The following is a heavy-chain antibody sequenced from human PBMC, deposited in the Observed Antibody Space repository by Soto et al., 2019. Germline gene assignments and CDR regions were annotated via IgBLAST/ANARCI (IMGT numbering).Heavy chain of an antibody. J-gene: IGHJ3*02. CDR3: ARGQDSSLHYDAFDI. D-gene: IGHD6-6*01. V-gene: IGHV3-9*01. CDR2: ISWNSGSI. Sequence: GGSLRLSCAASGFTFDDYAMHWVRQAPGKGLEWVSGISWNSGSIGYADSVKGRFTISRDNAKNSLYLQMNSLRAEDTALYYCARGQDSSLHYDAFDIWGQGTMVTVSS. CDR1: GFTFDDYA.